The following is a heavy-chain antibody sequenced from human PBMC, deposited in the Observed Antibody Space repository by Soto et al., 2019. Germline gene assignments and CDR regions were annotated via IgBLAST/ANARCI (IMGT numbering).Heavy chain of an antibody. CDR1: GFTFTRYS. Sequence: LRLSCAASGFTFTRYSMNWVRQAPGKGLEWVASISSTTNYIYYGESLKGRLTISRDNAKNSMYLQMNTLRAEDTAVYYCARESEDLSSNLDYWGQGTLVTVSS. J-gene: IGHJ4*02. CDR3: ARESEDLSSNLDY. V-gene: IGHV3-21*06. CDR2: ISSTTNYI.